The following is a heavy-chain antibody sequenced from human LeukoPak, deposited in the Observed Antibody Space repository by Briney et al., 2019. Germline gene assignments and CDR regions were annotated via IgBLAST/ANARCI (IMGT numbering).Heavy chain of an antibody. V-gene: IGHV4-39*01. J-gene: IGHJ5*02. CDR1: GGSISSSSHS. CDR2: IYYTGRT. D-gene: IGHD6-13*01. CDR3: AQSLGSSNWIGNWFDP. Sequence: SETLSLTCTVSGGSISSSSHSWGWIRQPPGKGLEWTGSIYYTGRTYYNPSLKSRVTISVDTSKNQFSLKLSSVTAADTAVYYCAQSLGSSNWIGNWFDPWGQGTLVTVSS.